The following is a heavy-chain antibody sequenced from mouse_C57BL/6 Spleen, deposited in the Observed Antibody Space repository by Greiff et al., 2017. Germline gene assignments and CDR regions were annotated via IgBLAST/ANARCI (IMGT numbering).Heavy chain of an antibody. D-gene: IGHD1-1*01. V-gene: IGHV3-6*01. CDR2: ISYDGSN. CDR1: GYSITSGYY. J-gene: IGHJ4*01. CDR3: AREDGSSYNYAMDY. Sequence: EVQLQESGPGLVKPSQSLSLTCSVTGYSITSGYYWNWIRQFPGNKLEWMGYISYDGSNNYNPSLKNRISITRDTSKNQFFLKLNSVTTEDTATYYCAREDGSSYNYAMDYWGQGTSVTGSS.